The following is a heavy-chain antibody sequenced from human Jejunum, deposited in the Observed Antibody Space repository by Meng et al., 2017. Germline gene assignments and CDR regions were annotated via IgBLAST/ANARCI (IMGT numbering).Heavy chain of an antibody. CDR3: AKLIPN. D-gene: IGHD2-2*01. Sequence: GESLKISCAASGFTFSSHSMSWVRQAPGKGLEWVSSISAGDGTAYYADSVKGRFTISRDNSKNTLYLQMNSLRAEDTAVYYCAKLIPNWGQGTVDTVSS. CDR1: GFTFSSHS. CDR2: ISAGDGTA. J-gene: IGHJ4*03. V-gene: IGHV3-23*01.